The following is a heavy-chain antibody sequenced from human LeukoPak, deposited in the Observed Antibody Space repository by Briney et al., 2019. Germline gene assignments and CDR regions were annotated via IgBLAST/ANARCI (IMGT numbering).Heavy chain of an antibody. V-gene: IGHV1-18*01. D-gene: IGHD3-9*01. CDR3: ARGSWGYFDWFRRSEDPSYYFDY. CDR1: GYTFTSYG. J-gene: IGHJ4*02. CDR2: ISAYNGNT. Sequence: ASVKVSCKASGYTFTSYGISWVRQAPGQGLEWMGWISAYNGNTNYAQKLQGRVTMTTDTSTSTAYMELRSLRSDDTAVYYCARGSWGYFDWFRRSEDPSYYFDYWGQGTLVTVSS.